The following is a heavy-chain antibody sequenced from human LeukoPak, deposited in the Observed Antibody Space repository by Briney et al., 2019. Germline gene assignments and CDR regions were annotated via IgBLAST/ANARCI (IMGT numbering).Heavy chain of an antibody. D-gene: IGHD5-12*01. CDR1: GYTFTSYG. V-gene: IGHV1-69*05. J-gene: IGHJ6*03. CDR2: IIPIFGTA. Sequence: GASVKVSCKASGYTFTSYGISWVRQAPGQGLEWMGGIIPIFGTANYAQKFQGRVTITTDESTSTAYMELSSLRSEDTAVYYCGLYSGYDYYYYYYMDVWGKGTTVTVSS. CDR3: GLYSGYDYYYYYYMDV.